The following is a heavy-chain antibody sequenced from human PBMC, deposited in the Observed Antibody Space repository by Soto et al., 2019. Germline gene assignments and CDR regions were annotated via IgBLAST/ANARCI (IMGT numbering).Heavy chain of an antibody. V-gene: IGHV3-72*01. J-gene: IGHJ4*02. CDR1: GFTFSDHY. D-gene: IGHD3-10*01. CDR3: VRSNAVRGVHNFDY. CDR2: SRHKTYSYTT. Sequence: GGSLRLSCAASGFTFSDHYMDWVRQAPGKGLEWVARSRHKTYSYTTEYAASVQGRFTISRDESRNSLYLQMSSLKTEDTAVYYCVRSNAVRGVHNFDYWGQGTLVTVSS.